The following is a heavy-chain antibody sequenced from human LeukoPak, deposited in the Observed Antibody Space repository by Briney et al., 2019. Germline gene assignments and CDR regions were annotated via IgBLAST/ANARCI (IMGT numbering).Heavy chain of an antibody. CDR3: ARGVAHPYYYFYMDV. Sequence: SETLSLTCTVSGGTISSSSYYWGWIPQPPGKGLEWIGSMYYSGSTYYNPSLKSRVTISVDTSKNQFSLKLRSVTAADTAVYYCARGVAHPYYYFYMDVWGKGTTVTVSS. CDR2: MYYSGST. D-gene: IGHD2-15*01. CDR1: GGTISSSSYY. V-gene: IGHV4-39*07. J-gene: IGHJ6*03.